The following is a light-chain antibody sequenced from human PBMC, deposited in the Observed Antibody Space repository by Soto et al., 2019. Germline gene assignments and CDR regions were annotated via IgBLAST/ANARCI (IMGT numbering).Light chain of an antibody. CDR1: QSVSGC. CDR3: QQRCNWPPVT. CDR2: DAS. J-gene: IGKJ4*01. V-gene: IGKV3-11*01. Sequence: EIVLTQSPATLSLSPGERATLSCRASQSVSGCLAWYQQKPGQAPRPLIYDASNRATGIPARFSGSGSGTDFTLTISSLEPEDFAVYYCQQRCNWPPVTFGGGTKVEIK.